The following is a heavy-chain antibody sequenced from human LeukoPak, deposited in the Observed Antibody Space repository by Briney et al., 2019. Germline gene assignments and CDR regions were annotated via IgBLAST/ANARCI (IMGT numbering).Heavy chain of an antibody. CDR2: IKSKTDGGTT. J-gene: IGHJ5*02. CDR3: TTDALVVVVAAT. D-gene: IGHD2-15*01. Sequence: PGGSLRLSCAASGFTFSNAWMRWVRQAPGKGLEWVGRIKSKTDGGTTDYAAPVKGRFTISRDDSKNTLYLQMNSLKTEDTAVYYCTTDALVVVVAATWGQGTLVTVSS. V-gene: IGHV3-15*01. CDR1: GFTFSNAW.